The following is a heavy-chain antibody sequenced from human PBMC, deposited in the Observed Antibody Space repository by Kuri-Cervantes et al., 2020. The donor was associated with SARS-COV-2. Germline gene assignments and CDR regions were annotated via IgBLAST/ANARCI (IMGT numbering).Heavy chain of an antibody. Sequence: SETLSLTCTVSGGSTSSQSYYWGWIRQPPGKGLEWIGSVYYSGTTYYNPSLKSRVTISLDTSKNQLSLNLNSVTAADTALYYCARGAIDWGQGTLVTVSS. CDR1: GGSTSSQSYY. CDR3: ARGAID. D-gene: IGHD2/OR15-2a*01. V-gene: IGHV4-39*07. J-gene: IGHJ4*02. CDR2: VYYSGTT.